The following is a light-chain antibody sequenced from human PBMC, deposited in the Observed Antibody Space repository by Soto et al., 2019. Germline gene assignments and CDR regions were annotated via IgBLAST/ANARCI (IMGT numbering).Light chain of an antibody. V-gene: IGLV2-14*01. Sequence: QSVLTQPASVSGSPGQSITISCTGTSSDVGGYNYVSWYQQQPGKAPKFMIYDVTNRPSGVSNRFSGSKSGNTASLTISGLQAEDEADYYCCSYTTNNTRQIVFGPGTEVTDL. J-gene: IGLJ1*01. CDR1: SSDVGGYNY. CDR3: CSYTTNNTRQIV. CDR2: DVT.